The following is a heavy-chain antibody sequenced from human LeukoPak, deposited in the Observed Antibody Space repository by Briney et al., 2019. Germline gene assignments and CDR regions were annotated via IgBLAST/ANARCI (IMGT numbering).Heavy chain of an antibody. CDR3: AKVLYDSSGYYFDY. CDR2: ISGSGGST. Sequence: GGSLRLSCAASGFTFSSYAMHWVRQAPGKGLEWVSAISGSGGSTYYADSVKGRFTISRDNSKNTLYLQMNSLRAEDTAVYYCAKVLYDSSGYYFDYWGQGTLVTVSS. D-gene: IGHD3-22*01. V-gene: IGHV3-23*01. J-gene: IGHJ4*02. CDR1: GFTFSSYA.